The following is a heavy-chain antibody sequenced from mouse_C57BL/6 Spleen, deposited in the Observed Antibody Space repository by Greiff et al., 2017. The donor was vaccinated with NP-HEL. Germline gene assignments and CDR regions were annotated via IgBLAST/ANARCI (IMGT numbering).Heavy chain of an antibody. CDR3: ARHKGDYDGFYYAMDY. D-gene: IGHD2-4*01. Sequence: QVQLQQSGAELVKPGASVKLSCKASGYTFTEYTIHWVKQRSGQGLEWIGWFYPGSGSIKYNEKFKDKATLTADNSSSTVYMEHSRLTSEDSAVYFCARHKGDYDGFYYAMDYWGQGTSVTVSS. CDR1: GYTFTEYT. CDR2: FYPGSGSI. V-gene: IGHV1-62-2*01. J-gene: IGHJ4*01.